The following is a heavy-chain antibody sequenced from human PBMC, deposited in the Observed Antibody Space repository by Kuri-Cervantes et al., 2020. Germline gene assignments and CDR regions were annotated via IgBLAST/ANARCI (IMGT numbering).Heavy chain of an antibody. Sequence: GGSLRLSCAASGFTFSSYWMHWVRQAPGKGLVWVSRINSDGSSTSYADSVKGRFTISRDNAKNSLYLQMNSLRAEDTALYYCAKDISGGSSGYYYFDYWGQGTLVTVSS. J-gene: IGHJ4*02. CDR3: AKDISGGSSGYYYFDY. CDR2: INSDGSST. D-gene: IGHD3-22*01. V-gene: IGHV3-74*01. CDR1: GFTFSSYW.